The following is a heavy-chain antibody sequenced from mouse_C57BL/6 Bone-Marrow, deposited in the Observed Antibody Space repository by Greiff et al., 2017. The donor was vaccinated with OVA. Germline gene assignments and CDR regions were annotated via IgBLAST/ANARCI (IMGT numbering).Heavy chain of an antibody. CDR3: ARALNLFYAMDY. J-gene: IGHJ4*01. CDR1: GYTFTNYW. D-gene: IGHD1-1*01. CDR2: IYPGGGYT. V-gene: IGHV1-63*01. Sequence: VKVVESGAELVRPGTSVKMSCKASGYTFTNYWIGWAKQRPGHGLEWIGDIYPGGGYTNYNEKFKGKATLTADKSSSTAYMQFSSLTSEDSAIYYCARALNLFYAMDYWGQGTSVTVSS.